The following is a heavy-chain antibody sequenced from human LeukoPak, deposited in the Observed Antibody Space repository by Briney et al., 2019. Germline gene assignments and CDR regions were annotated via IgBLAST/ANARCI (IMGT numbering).Heavy chain of an antibody. V-gene: IGHV3-23*01. CDR3: AKDHLPGIVVADRDY. Sequence: GGSLRLSCVASGFTFGNYAMSWVRQAPGKGLEWVSAISGSGGTTYYTDSVKGRFTISRDNSKNTLYLQINSLRAEDTAVYYCAKDHLPGIVVADRDYWGQGTLVTVSS. CDR2: ISGSGGTT. CDR1: GFTFGNYA. J-gene: IGHJ4*02. D-gene: IGHD6-19*01.